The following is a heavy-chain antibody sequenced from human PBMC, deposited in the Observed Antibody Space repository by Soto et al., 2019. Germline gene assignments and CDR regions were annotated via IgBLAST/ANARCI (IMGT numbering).Heavy chain of an antibody. Sequence: EMQLVESGGGLVKRGGSLRLSCAASGFTFSTYSMNWARQAPGKGLEWIAYISIGSTTIFYADSVKGRFTISRDNHKSSRYLQMKSLSDEETAVYFCASDNGMAGFFDLWGQGTLVTVSS. CDR1: GFTFSTYS. V-gene: IGHV3-48*02. D-gene: IGHD2-8*01. J-gene: IGHJ5*02. CDR2: ISIGSTTI. CDR3: ASDNGMAGFFDL.